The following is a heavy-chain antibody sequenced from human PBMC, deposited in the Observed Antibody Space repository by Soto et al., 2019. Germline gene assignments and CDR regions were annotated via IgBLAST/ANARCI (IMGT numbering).Heavy chain of an antibody. CDR3: ASSPVQGSGWYADY. Sequence: QVQLVQSGAEVKKPGASVKVSCKASGYTFTSYDINWVRQATGQGLEWMGWMNPNSGNTGYAQKFQGRVTMTRNTSINTAYMELSSLRSEDTAVYYCASSPVQGSGWYADYWGQGTLVTVSS. CDR1: GYTFTSYD. D-gene: IGHD6-19*01. CDR2: MNPNSGNT. J-gene: IGHJ4*02. V-gene: IGHV1-8*01.